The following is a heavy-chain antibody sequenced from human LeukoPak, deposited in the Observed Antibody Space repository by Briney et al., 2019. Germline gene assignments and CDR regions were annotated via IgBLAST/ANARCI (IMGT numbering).Heavy chain of an antibody. CDR1: GFTFSSYE. CDR3: ATWGKS. CDR2: ISSSGTTM. J-gene: IGHJ4*02. D-gene: IGHD7-27*01. Sequence: PGGSLRLSCAASGFTFSSYEMNWVRQAPGKGLEWVSYISSSGTTMHYADSVRGRFTISRDNAKNSLYLQMSSLRAEDTAVYYCATWGKSWGQGTLVTVSS. V-gene: IGHV3-48*03.